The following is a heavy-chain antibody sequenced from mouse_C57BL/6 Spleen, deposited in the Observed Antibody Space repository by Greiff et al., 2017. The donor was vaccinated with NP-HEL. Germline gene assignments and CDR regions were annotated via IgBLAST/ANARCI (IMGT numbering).Heavy chain of an antibody. V-gene: IGHV14-1*01. CDR3: TTGGFITTAY. D-gene: IGHD1-1*01. CDR2: IDPEGGDT. J-gene: IGHJ3*01. CDR1: GFTIKAYY. Sequence: EVKLKQSGAELVRPGASVKLSCTASGFTIKAYYMHWVKQRPEQGLEWIGRIDPEGGDTEYVPTFQGKATMTADTSSNTAYLQLSSLTSEDTAVYYCTTGGFITTAYWGQGTLVTVSA.